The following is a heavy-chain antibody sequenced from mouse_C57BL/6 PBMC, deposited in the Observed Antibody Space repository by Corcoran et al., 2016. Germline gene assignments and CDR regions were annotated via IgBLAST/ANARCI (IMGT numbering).Heavy chain of an antibody. J-gene: IGHJ2*01. V-gene: IGHV3-6*01. CDR3: ARYPDYFDY. Sequence: DVQLQESGPGLVKPSQSLSLTCSVTGYSITSGYYWNWIRQFPGNKLEWMGYISYDGSNNYNPSFKNRISITLDTSKNQFFLKLNSVTTEDTATYYCARYPDYFDYWGQGTTLTVSS. CDR1: GYSITSGYY. CDR2: ISYDGSN.